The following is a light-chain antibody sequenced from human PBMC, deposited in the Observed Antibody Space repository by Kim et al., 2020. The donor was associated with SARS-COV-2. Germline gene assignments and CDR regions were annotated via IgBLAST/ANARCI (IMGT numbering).Light chain of an antibody. CDR3: QAWDSSTADVV. CDR1: KLGDKY. CDR2: QDR. J-gene: IGLJ2*01. V-gene: IGLV3-1*01. Sequence: SYELTQPPSVSVSPGQTASITCSGDKLGDKYACWYQQKPGQSPVLVIYQDRKRPSGIPERFSGSNSGNTATLTISGTQAMDEADYCCQAWDSSTADVVFGGGTQLTFL.